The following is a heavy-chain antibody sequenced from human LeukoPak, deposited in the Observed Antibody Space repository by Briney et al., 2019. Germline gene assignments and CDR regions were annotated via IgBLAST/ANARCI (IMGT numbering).Heavy chain of an antibody. D-gene: IGHD3-22*01. CDR1: GGSISSYY. J-gene: IGHJ3*02. Sequence: SETLSLTCTVSGGSISSYYRSWVRQPPGKGLEWIGYIYYSGSTNYNPSLKSRVTISVDTSKNQFSLKLSSVTAADTAVYYCARDYDSSGYYDAFDIWGQGTMVTVSS. CDR2: IYYSGST. CDR3: ARDYDSSGYYDAFDI. V-gene: IGHV4-59*01.